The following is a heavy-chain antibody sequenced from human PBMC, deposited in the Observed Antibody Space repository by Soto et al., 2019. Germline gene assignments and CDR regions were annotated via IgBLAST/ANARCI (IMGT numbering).Heavy chain of an antibody. CDR3: ARWRYGDY. V-gene: IGHV1-18*01. CDR2: ISAHNGNT. J-gene: IGHJ4*02. Sequence: QVHLVQSGAEVKKPGASVKVSCKGSGYGFTTYGITWVRQAPGQGLEWMAWISAHNGNTNYAQKLQGRVTVTRDTSTSTAYMELRSRRSDDTAVYYCARWRYGDYWGQGALVTVSS. CDR1: GYGFTTYG. D-gene: IGHD1-1*01.